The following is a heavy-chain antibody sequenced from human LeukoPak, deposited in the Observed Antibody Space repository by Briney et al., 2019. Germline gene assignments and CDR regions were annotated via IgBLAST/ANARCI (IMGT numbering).Heavy chain of an antibody. V-gene: IGHV1-69*04. Sequence: GASVKVSCKASGGTFSSYAISWVRQAPGQGLEWMGRIIPILGIANYAQKFRGRVTITADKSTSTAYTELSSLRSEDTAVYYCASLGDYSSSWYAYYFDYWGQGTLVTVSS. CDR1: GGTFSSYA. CDR3: ASLGDYSSSWYAYYFDY. D-gene: IGHD6-13*01. CDR2: IIPILGIA. J-gene: IGHJ4*02.